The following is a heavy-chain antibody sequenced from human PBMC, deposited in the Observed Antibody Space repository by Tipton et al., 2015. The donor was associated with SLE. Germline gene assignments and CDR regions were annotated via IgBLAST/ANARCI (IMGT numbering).Heavy chain of an antibody. V-gene: IGHV4-39*07. Sequence: GLVKPSETLSLTCSVSGGSISSSSYNWGWIRQPPVKGLEWIGEINHSGSTNYNPSLKSRVTISVDTSKNQFSLKLSSVTAADTAVYYCARGSLPSSYYYYYMDVWGKGTTVTVSS. CDR2: INHSGST. CDR1: GGSISSSSYN. J-gene: IGHJ6*03. CDR3: ARGSLPSSYYYYYMDV. D-gene: IGHD4-23*01.